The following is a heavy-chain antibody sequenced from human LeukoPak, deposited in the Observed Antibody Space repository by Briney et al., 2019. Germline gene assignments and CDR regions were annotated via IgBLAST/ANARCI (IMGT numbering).Heavy chain of an antibody. CDR1: GFSFSSYW. CDR2: IKTDGSET. D-gene: IGHD1-26*01. V-gene: IGHV3-7*01. Sequence: PGGSLRLSCAASGFSFSSYWMTWVRQAPGKGLECVANIKTDGSETYYLDSVKGRFTISRDNAKNTLYLQMSGLRAEDTVVYYCARAGAPLSYYFMDVWGKGTTVTVSS. CDR3: ARAGAPLSYYFMDV. J-gene: IGHJ6*03.